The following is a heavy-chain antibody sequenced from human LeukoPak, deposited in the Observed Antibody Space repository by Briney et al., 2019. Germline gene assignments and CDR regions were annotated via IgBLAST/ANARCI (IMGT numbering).Heavy chain of an antibody. CDR1: GGPISSGDYY. V-gene: IGHV4-30-4*01. J-gene: IGHJ4*02. Sequence: SETLPLTCTVSGGPISSGDYYWSWIRQPPGKGLEWIGYIYYSGSTYYNPSLKSRVTISVDTSKNQFSLKLSSVTAADTAVYYCARVIYGSGSYYIDYWGQGTLVTVSS. CDR3: ARVIYGSGSYYIDY. D-gene: IGHD3-10*01. CDR2: IYYSGST.